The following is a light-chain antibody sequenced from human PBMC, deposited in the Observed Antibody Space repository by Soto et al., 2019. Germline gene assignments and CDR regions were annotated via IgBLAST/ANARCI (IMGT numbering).Light chain of an antibody. Sequence: DIQMTQSPSTLSASVGDRVVITCRASQSISGWLAWYQQRPGKAPKLLIHAASTVESGVPSRFSGSGSGTEFTLTISSLQPDDFATYYCQQYNGFWTFGQGTKVDIK. CDR1: QSISGW. CDR2: AAS. J-gene: IGKJ1*01. CDR3: QQYNGFWT. V-gene: IGKV1-5*01.